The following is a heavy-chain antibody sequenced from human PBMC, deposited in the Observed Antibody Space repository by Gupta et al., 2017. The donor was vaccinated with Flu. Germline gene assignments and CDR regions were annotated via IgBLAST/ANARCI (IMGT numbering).Heavy chain of an antibody. V-gene: IGHV4-39*01. CDR1: GGSLSVATSF. J-gene: IGHJ3*01. Sequence: QLLLQESGPGLMKPSETLSLTCTVSGGSLSVATSFWGWVRQPPGKGLEWIGGIYSNGEAHSNPSRRHRITLSVDTSKRQVSLRLNSVTAADTAVYYCVRCTQVVGAYHDAFDVWGQGTMVAVSS. CDR2: IYSNGEA. CDR3: VRCTQVVGAYHDAFDV. D-gene: IGHD1-26*01.